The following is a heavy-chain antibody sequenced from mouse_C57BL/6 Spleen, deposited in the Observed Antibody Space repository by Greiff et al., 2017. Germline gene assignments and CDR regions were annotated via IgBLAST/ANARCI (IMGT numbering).Heavy chain of an antibody. J-gene: IGHJ2*01. D-gene: IGHD1-1*01. CDR1: GFTFSDYY. Sequence: EVKLMESEGGLVQPGSSMKLSCTASGFTFSDYYMAWVRQVPEKGLEWVANINYDGSSTYYLDSLKSRFIISRDNAKNILYLQMSSLKSEDTATYYCARGGVTTVGPFDYWGQGTTLTVSS. V-gene: IGHV5-16*01. CDR2: INYDGSST. CDR3: ARGGVTTVGPFDY.